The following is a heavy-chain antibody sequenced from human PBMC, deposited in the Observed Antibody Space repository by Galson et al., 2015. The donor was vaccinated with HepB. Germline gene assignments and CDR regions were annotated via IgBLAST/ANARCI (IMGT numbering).Heavy chain of an antibody. CDR2: IYYSGSL. D-gene: IGHD6-13*01. V-gene: IGHV4-59*11. J-gene: IGHJ4*02. CDR3: ARYGYVSSWFFDY. Sequence: ETLSLTCSVSGGSINTHHWGWIRQPPGKGLEWIGHIYYSGSLNYNPSLKSRVTISLDTSKSQVSLRLTSVTAADTAVYYCARYGYVSSWFFDYWGRGALVTVSS. CDR1: GGSINTHH.